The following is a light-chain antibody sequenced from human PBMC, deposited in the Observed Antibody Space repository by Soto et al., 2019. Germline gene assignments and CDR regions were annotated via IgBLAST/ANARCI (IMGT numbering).Light chain of an antibody. J-gene: IGLJ2*01. CDR2: DVN. Sequence: QSVLTQPASVSGSPGQSITISCTGTISDIGGYNFISWYQHHPGKAPKLVIYDVNNRPSGFSYRFSGSKSGNTASLTISGLQAEDEADYYCASYTRTTTLVFGGGTKLTVL. V-gene: IGLV2-14*01. CDR1: ISDIGGYNF. CDR3: ASYTRTTTLV.